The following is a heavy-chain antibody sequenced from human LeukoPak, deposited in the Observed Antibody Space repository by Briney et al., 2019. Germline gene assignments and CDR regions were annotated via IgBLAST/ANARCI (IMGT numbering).Heavy chain of an antibody. CDR1: GFTFKLYW. D-gene: IGHD4-17*01. Sequence: GGSLRLSCAASGFTFKLYWMHWVRQVPGRGPVWVSRINHDGSDTIYADSVRGRFTISRDDAKNTLYLQMNNLRAEDTAVYYCAKVWDTVTTDAFDIWGQGTMVTVSS. CDR3: AKVWDTVTTDAFDI. J-gene: IGHJ3*02. CDR2: INHDGSDT. V-gene: IGHV3-74*01.